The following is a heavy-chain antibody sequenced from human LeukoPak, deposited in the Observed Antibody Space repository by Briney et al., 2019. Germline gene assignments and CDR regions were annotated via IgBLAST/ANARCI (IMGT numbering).Heavy chain of an antibody. CDR3: AKDRGVRGYSYGYILDY. J-gene: IGHJ4*02. CDR1: GFTFSIYG. V-gene: IGHV3-30*18. D-gene: IGHD5-18*01. CDR2: ISYDGSNK. Sequence: SGGSLRLSCAASGFTFSIYGMHWVRQAPGKGLEWVAVISYDGSNKYYADSVKGRFTISRDNSKNTLYLQMNSLRAEDTAVYYCAKDRGVRGYSYGYILDYWGQGTLVTVSS.